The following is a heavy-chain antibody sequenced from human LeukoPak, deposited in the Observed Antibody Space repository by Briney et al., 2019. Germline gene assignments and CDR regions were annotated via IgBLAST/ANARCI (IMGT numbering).Heavy chain of an antibody. CDR1: GITISSYW. Sequence: QPGGSLRLSCAAPGITISSYWMSWVRQAPGKGLEWVANIKEDGSEKYYVDSVKGRFTISRDNAKKTLYLQMNRLRAEDTAVYYCEAFYYDESGWGDASDMWGQGTMVTVSS. CDR2: IKEDGSEK. V-gene: IGHV3-7*01. J-gene: IGHJ3*02. D-gene: IGHD3-16*01. CDR3: EAFYYDESGWGDASDM.